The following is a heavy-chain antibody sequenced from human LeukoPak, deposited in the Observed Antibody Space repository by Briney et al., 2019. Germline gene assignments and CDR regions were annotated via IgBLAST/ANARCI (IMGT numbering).Heavy chain of an antibody. D-gene: IGHD6-19*01. CDR3: AKDYRYGSA. V-gene: IGHV3-23*01. J-gene: IGHJ5*02. Sequence: GGSLRLSCAASGFTINGFAFTWVRQAPGRGLEWVSAINVRGDATFYAESVRGRFTISRDNSKNTLYLQMNSLGAEDTALYYCAKDYRYGSAWGPGTLVVVSS. CDR1: GFTINGFA. CDR2: INVRGDAT.